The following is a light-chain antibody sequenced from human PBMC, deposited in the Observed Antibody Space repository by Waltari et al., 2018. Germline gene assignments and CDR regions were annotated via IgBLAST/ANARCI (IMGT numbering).Light chain of an antibody. J-gene: IGKJ5*01. CDR1: QDIGNY. Sequence: IQMTQSPSSLSAPVGDRVTITCQASQDIGNYLHWYQQKPGKAPRLLIYDVSKLETGVPSRISGRGSGTEFTLIISSLQPEDSATYYCQQFDDVPITFGQGTRLEI. CDR3: QQFDDVPIT. V-gene: IGKV1-33*01. CDR2: DVS.